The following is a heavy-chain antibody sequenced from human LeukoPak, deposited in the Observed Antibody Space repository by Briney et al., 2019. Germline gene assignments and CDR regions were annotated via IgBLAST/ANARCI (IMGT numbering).Heavy chain of an antibody. Sequence: GRSLRLSCAASGFSFSSYGMHWVRQAPGKGLEWVAVIWFDGSDYYGDSVKGRFTISRDNSQNTLYLQMNSLSAEDTAVYYCARVEQKPRAVCGMDVWGQGTTVTVSS. V-gene: IGHV3-33*01. J-gene: IGHJ6*02. D-gene: IGHD6-13*01. CDR3: ARVEQKPRAVCGMDV. CDR2: IWFDGSD. CDR1: GFSFSSYG.